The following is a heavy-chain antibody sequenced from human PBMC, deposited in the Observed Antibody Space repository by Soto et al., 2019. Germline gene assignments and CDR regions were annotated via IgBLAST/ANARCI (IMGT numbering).Heavy chain of an antibody. V-gene: IGHV3-66*01. Sequence: GGSLRLSCTASGFIVSDTYVNWVRQAPGKGLEWVSVISNRGDTHYADSVRGRFSLSRDISDNTLHLQMNNLRVEDTAVYYCAREPRYCRGGSCSITGDAYEIWGQGTMETV. J-gene: IGHJ3*02. CDR3: AREPRYCRGGSCSITGDAYEI. CDR1: GFIVSDTY. D-gene: IGHD2-15*01. CDR2: ISNRGDT.